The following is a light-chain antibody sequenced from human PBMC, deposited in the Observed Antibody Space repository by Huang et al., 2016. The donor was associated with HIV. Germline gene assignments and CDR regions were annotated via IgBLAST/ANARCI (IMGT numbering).Light chain of an antibody. CDR2: AAS. J-gene: IGKJ1*01. Sequence: EIILTQSPGSLSLSPGERATLSCRASQSVSTYYLAWYQQKPGQAPSLLIHAASGRDRGSPDRVSGSGSGSTFTLTISRVEPEKSAVYYCHRYGTPPWTFGQGTRVEIK. V-gene: IGKV3-20*01. CDR1: QSVSTYY. CDR3: HRYGTPPWT.